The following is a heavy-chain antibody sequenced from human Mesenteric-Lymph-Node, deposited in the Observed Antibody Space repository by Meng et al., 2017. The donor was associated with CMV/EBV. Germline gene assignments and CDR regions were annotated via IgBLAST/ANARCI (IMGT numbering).Heavy chain of an antibody. CDR2: ISSSGSTI. D-gene: IGHD2-2*01. V-gene: IGHV3-48*03. CDR1: GFTFSSYE. CDR3: ARDGRFRGIVVVPAAPDV. Sequence: GESLKISCAGSGFTFSSYEMNWVRQSPGKRLEWISYISSSGSTIYYADSVKGRFTISRDNAKNSLYLQMNSLRAEDTAVYYCARDGRFRGIVVVPAAPDVWGQGTTVTVSS. J-gene: IGHJ6*02.